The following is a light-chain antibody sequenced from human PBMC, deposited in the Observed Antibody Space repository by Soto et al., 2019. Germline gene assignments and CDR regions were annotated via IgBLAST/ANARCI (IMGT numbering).Light chain of an antibody. J-gene: IGKJ1*01. CDR2: DAS. CDR3: HQRSNWPRT. Sequence: IVLTQSPATLSLSPGERATLSCRASQSVSSDLAWYQQKPGQAPRLLIYDASNRATGIPARFSGSGSGTDFTLTISSLEPEDFAVYYCHQRSNWPRTFGQGTKVEIK. CDR1: QSVSSD. V-gene: IGKV3-11*01.